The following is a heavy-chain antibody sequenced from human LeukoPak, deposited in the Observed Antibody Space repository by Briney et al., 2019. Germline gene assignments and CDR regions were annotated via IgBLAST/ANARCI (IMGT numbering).Heavy chain of an antibody. CDR1: DDSVNTYY. V-gene: IGHV4-59*02. D-gene: IGHD4-11*01. J-gene: IGHJ5*02. CDR2: IYNRGST. Sequence: SETLSLICIGSDDSVNTYYCSWIRQAPGKGLEWIGYIYNRGSTKYNPSLKSRATISVDTSKNQFSLKLTSVTAADTAVYYCAMSNTVRRPFFDPWGQGTLVTVSS. CDR3: AMSNTVRRPFFDP.